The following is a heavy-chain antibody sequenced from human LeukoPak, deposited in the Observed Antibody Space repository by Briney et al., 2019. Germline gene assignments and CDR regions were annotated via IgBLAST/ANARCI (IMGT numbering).Heavy chain of an antibody. J-gene: IGHJ4*02. D-gene: IGHD2/OR15-2a*01. CDR1: GFTFSSYA. CDR2: ISGSGGST. CDR3: AKSHLSMGVYFDY. V-gene: IGHV3-23*01. Sequence: GGSLRLSCAASGFTFSSYAMSWVRQAPGKGLEWVSAISGSGGSTYYADSVKGRFTISSDNSKNTLYLQMNSLRAEDTAVYYCAKSHLSMGVYFDYWGQGTLVTVSS.